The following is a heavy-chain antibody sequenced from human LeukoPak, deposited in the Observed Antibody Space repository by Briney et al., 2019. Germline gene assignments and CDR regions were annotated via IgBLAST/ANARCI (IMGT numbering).Heavy chain of an antibody. J-gene: IGHJ4*02. CDR3: ARGVCSGGSCYSEWNY. D-gene: IGHD2-15*01. V-gene: IGHV4-34*01. CDR2: INYSGST. CDR1: GGSFSGYY. Sequence: SETLSHTCAVYGGSFSGYYWSWIRQPPGKGLEWIGEINYSGSTNYNPSLKSRVTISVDTSKNQFSLKLSSVTAADTAVYYCARGVCSGGSCYSEWNYWGQGTLVTVSS.